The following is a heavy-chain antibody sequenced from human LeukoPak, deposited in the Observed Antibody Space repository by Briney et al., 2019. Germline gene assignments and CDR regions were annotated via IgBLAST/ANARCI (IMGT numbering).Heavy chain of an antibody. V-gene: IGHV4-30-2*01. D-gene: IGHD6-19*01. Sequence: NSSQTLSLTCTVSGGSISSGGYYWSWLRQPPGKGLEWIGYIYHSGSTYYNPSLKSRVTISVDRSKNQFSLKLSSVTAADTAVYYCARARNSSGWKPPLFASWGQGTLVTVSS. CDR2: IYHSGST. J-gene: IGHJ4*02. CDR1: GGSISSGGYY. CDR3: ARARNSSGWKPPLFAS.